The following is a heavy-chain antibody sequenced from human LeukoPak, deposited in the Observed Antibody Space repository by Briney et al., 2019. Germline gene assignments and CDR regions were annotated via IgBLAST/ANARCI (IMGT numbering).Heavy chain of an antibody. V-gene: IGHV3-7*04. CDR2: IKPDGSEK. D-gene: IGHD3-10*01. Sequence: PGGSLRLSCAASGFTFSSYAMHWVRQAPGKGLEWVANIKPDGSEKYYVDSVKGRFTISRDNAKKSAHLQMNSLRVEDTAVYYCARAVGVDYWGQGTLVTVSS. CDR3: ARAVGVDY. J-gene: IGHJ4*02. CDR1: GFTFSSYA.